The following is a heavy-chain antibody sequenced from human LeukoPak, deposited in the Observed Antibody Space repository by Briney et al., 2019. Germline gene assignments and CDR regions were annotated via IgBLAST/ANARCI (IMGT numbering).Heavy chain of an antibody. J-gene: IGHJ4*02. CDR3: ARSYRAHQTFYSSHFFDY. Sequence: SETLSLTCAVYGGSFSGYYWNWIRQPLGKGLEWVGEINHFGRTKYNPSLKSRVTISGDTSKNQCSLKINSLTAADTAVYYCARSYRAHQTFYSSHFFDYWGQGTLVTVSS. CDR1: GGSFSGYY. CDR2: INHFGRT. D-gene: IGHD5-18*01. V-gene: IGHV4-34*01.